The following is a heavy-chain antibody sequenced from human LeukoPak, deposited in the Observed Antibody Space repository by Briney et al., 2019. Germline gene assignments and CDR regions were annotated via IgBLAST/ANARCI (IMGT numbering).Heavy chain of an antibody. CDR3: ARGGRRTYYYGSGSYYLVY. Sequence: GASVKDSCKASGYTFTSYGISWVRQAPGQGLESMGWISAYNGNTNYAQKLQGRVTMTTDTSTSTAYMELRSLRSDDTVVYYCARGGRRTYYYGSGSYYLVYWGQGTLVTVSS. CDR2: ISAYNGNT. D-gene: IGHD3-10*01. CDR1: GYTFTSYG. V-gene: IGHV1-18*01. J-gene: IGHJ4*02.